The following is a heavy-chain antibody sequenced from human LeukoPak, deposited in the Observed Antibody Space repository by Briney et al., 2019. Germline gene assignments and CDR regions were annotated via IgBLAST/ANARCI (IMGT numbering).Heavy chain of an antibody. CDR3: ARDLIQSDY. CDR2: INPSGGST. V-gene: IGHV1-46*01. Sequence: ASVNVSCKASGYTFTSYYIHWVRQAPGQGLEWMAIINPSGGSTNYAQKFQGRVTMTRDTSTSTVNMELSSLRSEDTAVYYCARDLIQSDYWGQGTLVTVSS. J-gene: IGHJ4*02. D-gene: IGHD5-18*01. CDR1: GYTFTSYY.